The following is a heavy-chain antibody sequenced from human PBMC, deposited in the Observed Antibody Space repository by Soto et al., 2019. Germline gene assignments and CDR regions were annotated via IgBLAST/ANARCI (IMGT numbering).Heavy chain of an antibody. V-gene: IGHV4-59*01. J-gene: IGHJ5*02. CDR3: ARADYDFWSGYPYWFDP. D-gene: IGHD3-3*01. Sequence: ASETLSLTCTVSVGSISSYYWSWIRQPPGKGLEWIGYIYYSGSTNYNPSLKSRVTISVDTSKNQFSLKLSSVTAADTAVYYCARADYDFWSGYPYWFDPWGQGTMVTVSS. CDR2: IYYSGST. CDR1: VGSISSYY.